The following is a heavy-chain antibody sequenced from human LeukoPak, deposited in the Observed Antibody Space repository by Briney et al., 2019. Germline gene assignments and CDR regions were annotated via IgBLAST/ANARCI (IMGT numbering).Heavy chain of an antibody. CDR2: ISAYNGNT. J-gene: IGHJ5*02. D-gene: IGHD1-1*01. Sequence: ASVKVSCKASGCTFTSDGISWVRQAPGQGLEWLGWISAYNGNTNYAQKLQGRVTMTTDTSTSTAYMELRSLRSDDTAVYYCARVWWNDVSEWFDPWGQGTLVTVSS. CDR3: ARVWWNDVSEWFDP. V-gene: IGHV1-18*04. CDR1: GCTFTSDG.